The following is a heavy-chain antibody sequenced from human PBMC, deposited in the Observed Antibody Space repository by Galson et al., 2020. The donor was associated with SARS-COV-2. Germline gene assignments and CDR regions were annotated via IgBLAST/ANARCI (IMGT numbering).Heavy chain of an antibody. CDR1: GGSISTYY. D-gene: IGHD2-2*01. CDR3: ARTHYYQDAFDI. Sequence: SETLSLTCTISGGSISTYYWSWIRQPPGKGLEWIGYVFENRGTTYNPSLKSRLTMSKDTSKNQFSLKLSSVTAADTAGYYCARTHYYQDAFDIWGQGTMVTVSS. V-gene: IGHV4-59*01. CDR2: VFENRGT. J-gene: IGHJ3*02.